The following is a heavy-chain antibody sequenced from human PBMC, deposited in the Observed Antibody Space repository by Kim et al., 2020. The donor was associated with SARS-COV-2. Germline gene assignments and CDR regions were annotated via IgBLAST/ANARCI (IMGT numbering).Heavy chain of an antibody. CDR2: ISGSGGST. Sequence: GGSLRLSCAASGFTFSSYAMSWVRQAPGKGLEWVSAISGSGGSTYYADSVKGRFTISRDNSKNTLYLQMNSLRAEDTAVYYCAKVGVDSSSWFRYFQHWGQGTLVTVSS. D-gene: IGHD6-13*01. CDR1: GFTFSSYA. CDR3: AKVGVDSSSWFRYFQH. V-gene: IGHV3-23*01. J-gene: IGHJ1*01.